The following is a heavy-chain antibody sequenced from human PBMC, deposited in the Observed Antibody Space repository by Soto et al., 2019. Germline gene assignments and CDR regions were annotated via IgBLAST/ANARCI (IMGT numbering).Heavy chain of an antibody. J-gene: IGHJ4*02. CDR1: GFTFSSYA. D-gene: IGHD2-15*01. CDR2: ISYDGSNK. CDR3: ARAGGLLLDY. Sequence: QVQLVESGGGVVQPGRSLRLSCAASGFTFSSYAMHWVCQAPGKGLEWVAVISYDGSNKYYADSVKGRFTISRDISKNTLYLQMNSLRAEDTAVYYCARAGGLLLDYWGQGTLGTVSS. V-gene: IGHV3-30-3*01.